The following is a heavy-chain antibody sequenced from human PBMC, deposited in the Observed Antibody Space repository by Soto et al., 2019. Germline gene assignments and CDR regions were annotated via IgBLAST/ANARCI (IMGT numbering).Heavy chain of an antibody. CDR3: ARDRRIAAARRDWFDP. J-gene: IGHJ5*02. V-gene: IGHV5-51*01. Sequence: PGESLKISCKGSGYSFLNYWIGWVRQMPGKDLECIGIIYPDDSETSYSPSFQGRVTISVDRSITTTYLQWNTLQASDTAVYYCARDRRIAAARRDWFDPWGQGTLVTVSS. D-gene: IGHD6-13*01. CDR1: GYSFLNYW. CDR2: IYPDDSET.